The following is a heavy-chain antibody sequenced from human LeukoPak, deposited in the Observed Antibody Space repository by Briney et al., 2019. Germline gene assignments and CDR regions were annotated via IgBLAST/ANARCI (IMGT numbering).Heavy chain of an antibody. V-gene: IGHV1-3*01. Sequence: ASVKVSSKASGYTFTSYAMHWVRQAPGQRLEWMGWINAGNGNTKYSQKFQGRVTITRDTSASTAYMELSSLRSEDTAVYYCARVWVSSGYDSLYYFDYWGQGTLVTVSS. CDR1: GYTFTSYA. CDR3: ARVWVSSGYDSLYYFDY. J-gene: IGHJ4*02. D-gene: IGHD5-12*01. CDR2: INAGNGNT.